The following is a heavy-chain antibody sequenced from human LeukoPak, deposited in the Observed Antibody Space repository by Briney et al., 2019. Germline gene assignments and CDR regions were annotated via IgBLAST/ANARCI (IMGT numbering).Heavy chain of an antibody. Sequence: PGGSRRLSCAVSGFAFGSEAMSWVRQSPARGLEWVASISPGGGTTYYADYVKGRFTISRDNSKNSLFVQMNSLRAEDTAVYFCAKSRSGSANWALQMFDNWGQGTLVTVSS. CDR1: GFAFGSEA. J-gene: IGHJ5*02. D-gene: IGHD1-1*01. V-gene: IGHV3-23*01. CDR2: ISPGGGTT. CDR3: AKSRSGSANWALQMFDN.